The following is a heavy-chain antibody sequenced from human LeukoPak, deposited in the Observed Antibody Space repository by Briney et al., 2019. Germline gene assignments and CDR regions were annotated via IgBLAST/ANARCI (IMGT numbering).Heavy chain of an antibody. CDR2: IKEDGSEK. V-gene: IGHV3-7*03. D-gene: IGHD2-15*01. J-gene: IGHJ4*02. CDR3: AKAPVTTCSGAYCYPFDY. Sequence: GGSLRLSCAASGFTFSSYWMSWVRQAPGKGLEWVANIKEDGSEKYNVDSVKGRFTISRDNAKNSLYLQMNSLRAGDAAVYYCAKAPVTTCSGAYCYPFDYWSQGTLVTVSS. CDR1: GFTFSSYW.